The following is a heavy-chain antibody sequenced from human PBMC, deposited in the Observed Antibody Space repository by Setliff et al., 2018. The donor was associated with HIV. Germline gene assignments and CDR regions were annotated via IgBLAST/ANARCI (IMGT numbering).Heavy chain of an antibody. V-gene: IGHV4-4*09. CDR2: IHSSGST. D-gene: IGHD2-21*02. Sequence: SETLSLTCTVSGGSVNDFYCNWIRQPPGKGPEWIGYIHSSGSTVYNPSLKSRITISHDTSKEQFSLELSSATAADTAVYYCATLDHSGGNFLAYWGQGSLVTVSS. CDR1: GGSVNDFY. CDR3: ATLDHSGGNFLAY. J-gene: IGHJ4*02.